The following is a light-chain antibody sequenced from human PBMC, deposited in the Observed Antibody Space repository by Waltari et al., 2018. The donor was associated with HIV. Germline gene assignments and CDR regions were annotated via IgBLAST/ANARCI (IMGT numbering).Light chain of an antibody. J-gene: IGKJ1*01. V-gene: IGKV3-20*01. Sequence: IVLTQSPGTLSLSPGERATFSCRASQSVSSDLAWYHQRPGQAPRLLIYGASTRATGSPDRFSGSGSGTDFTLTINSLEPEDFAVYYCQHYTSSPTWTFGQGTKVEIK. CDR3: QHYTSSPTWT. CDR2: GAS. CDR1: QSVSSD.